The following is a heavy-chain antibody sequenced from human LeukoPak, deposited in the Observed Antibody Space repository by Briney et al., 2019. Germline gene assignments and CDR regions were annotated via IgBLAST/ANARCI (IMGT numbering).Heavy chain of an antibody. CDR2: ITISGHTK. V-gene: IGHV3-48*03. J-gene: IGHJ4*02. CDR1: GFDLSTYD. Sequence: GGSLRLSCAASGFDLSTYDMNWVRQAPGKGLEWIADITISGHTKNYPDSVKGRFTISRDNARPSLYLQMNSTTADATAVYYCARAPSRVYFDYWGQGTLVTVSS. CDR3: ARAPSRVYFDY.